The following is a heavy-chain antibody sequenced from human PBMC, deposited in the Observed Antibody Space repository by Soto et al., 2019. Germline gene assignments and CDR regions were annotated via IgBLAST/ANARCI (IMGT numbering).Heavy chain of an antibody. CDR3: ARTLYYYDSSGYYYNRPDYYYYYGMDV. CDR1: GDTFSSYA. Sequence: ASVKLSCKASGDTFSSYAISWVRQAPGQGLEWMGGIIPIFGTANYAQKFQGRVTITADESTSTAYMELSSLRSEDTAVYYCARTLYYYDSSGYYYNRPDYYYYYGMDVWGQGTTVTVSS. D-gene: IGHD3-22*01. CDR2: IIPIFGTA. J-gene: IGHJ6*02. V-gene: IGHV1-69*13.